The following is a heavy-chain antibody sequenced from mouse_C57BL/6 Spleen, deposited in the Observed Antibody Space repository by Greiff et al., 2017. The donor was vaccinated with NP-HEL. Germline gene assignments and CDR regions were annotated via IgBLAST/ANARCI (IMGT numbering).Heavy chain of an antibody. Sequence: VQLQQSGPELVKPGASVKISCNASGYAFSSSWMNWVKQRPGKGLEWIGRIYPGDGDTNYNGKFKGKATLTADKSSSTAYMQLSSLTSEDSAVYFCANYYGSSYRDYFDYWGQGTTLTVSS. J-gene: IGHJ2*01. D-gene: IGHD1-1*01. CDR3: ANYYGSSYRDYFDY. V-gene: IGHV1-82*01. CDR1: GYAFSSSW. CDR2: IYPGDGDT.